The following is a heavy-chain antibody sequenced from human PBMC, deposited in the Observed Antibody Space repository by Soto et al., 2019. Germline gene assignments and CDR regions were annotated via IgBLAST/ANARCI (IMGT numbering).Heavy chain of an antibody. V-gene: IGHV1-18*01. D-gene: IGHD3-16*01. CDR1: GYTFTSYG. J-gene: IGHJ6*02. Sequence: GASVKVSCKASGYTFTSYGISWVRQAPGQGLEWMGWISAYNGNTNYAQKLQGRVTMTTDTSTSTAYMELRSLRSDDTAVYYCARSPVGGSRWLVKYYYYGMDVWGQGTTVTVSS. CDR2: ISAYNGNT. CDR3: ARSPVGGSRWLVKYYYYGMDV.